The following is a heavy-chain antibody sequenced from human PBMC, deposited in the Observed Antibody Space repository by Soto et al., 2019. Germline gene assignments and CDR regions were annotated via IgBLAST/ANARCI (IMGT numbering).Heavy chain of an antibody. V-gene: IGHV2-70*01. CDR1: GFSLSTSGMC. J-gene: IGHJ6*02. D-gene: IGHD2-21*02. CDR3: ARTTRVVTAPSYYYYYGMDV. Sequence: SGPTLVNPTQTLTLTCTFSGFSLSTSGMCVRWIRQPPGKALEWLALIDWDDDKYYSTSLKTRLTISKDTSKNQVVLTMTNMDPVDTATYYCARTTRVVTAPSYYYYYGMDVWGQGTTVTVSS. CDR2: IDWDDDK.